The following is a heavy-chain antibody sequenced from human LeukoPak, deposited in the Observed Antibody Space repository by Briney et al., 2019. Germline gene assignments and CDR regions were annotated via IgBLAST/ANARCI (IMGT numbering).Heavy chain of an antibody. V-gene: IGHV4-30-4*08. CDR1: GGSISSGDYY. CDR3: ARLGYGSGWYEDYFDY. CDR2: IYYSGST. J-gene: IGHJ4*02. D-gene: IGHD6-19*01. Sequence: PSETLSLTCTVSGGSISSGDYYWSWIRQPPGKGLEWIGYIYYSGSTYYNPSLKSRVTISVDTSKNQFSLKLSSVTAADTAVYYCARLGYGSGWYEDYFDYWGQGTLVTVSS.